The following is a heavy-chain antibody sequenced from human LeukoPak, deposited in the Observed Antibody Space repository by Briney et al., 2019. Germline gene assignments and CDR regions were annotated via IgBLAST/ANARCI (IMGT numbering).Heavy chain of an antibody. CDR1: GGTFSSYA. D-gene: IGHD2-2*01. CDR2: IIPIFGTA. J-gene: IGHJ6*03. Sequence: VASVKVSCKASGGTFSSYAISWVRQAPGQGLEWMGGIIPIFGTANYAQKFQGRVTITTDESTSTAYMELSSLRSEDTAVYYCARGPFDCSSTSCYFDYMDVWGKRTTVTLSS. V-gene: IGHV1-69*05. CDR3: ARGPFDCSSTSCYFDYMDV.